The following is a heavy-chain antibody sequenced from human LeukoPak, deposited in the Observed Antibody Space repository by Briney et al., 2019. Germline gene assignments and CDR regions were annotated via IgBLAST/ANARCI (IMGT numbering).Heavy chain of an antibody. CDR1: GGSISSYY. J-gene: IGHJ4*02. CDR2: IYYSGST. CDR3: ALYCSGGSCYGEYDY. V-gene: IGHV4-59*01. D-gene: IGHD2-15*01. Sequence: SETLSLTCTVSGGSISSYYWSWIRQPPGKGLEWIGYIYYSGSTNYNPSLKSRVTISVDTSKNQFSLKLSSVTAADTAVYYCALYCSGGSCYGEYDYWGQGTLVTVSS.